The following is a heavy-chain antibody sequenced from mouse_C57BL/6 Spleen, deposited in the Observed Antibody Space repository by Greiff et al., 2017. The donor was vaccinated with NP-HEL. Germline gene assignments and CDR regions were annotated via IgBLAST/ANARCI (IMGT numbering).Heavy chain of an antibody. J-gene: IGHJ4*01. Sequence: EVKLMESGPGLVKPSQSLSLTCSVTGYSITSGYYWNWIRQFPGNKLEWMGYISYDGSNNYNPSLKNRISITRDTSKNQFFLKLNSVTTEDTATYYCARDLGDYDVGGYAMDYWGQGTSVTVSS. V-gene: IGHV3-6*01. CDR2: ISYDGSN. D-gene: IGHD2-4*01. CDR1: GYSITSGYY. CDR3: ARDLGDYDVGGYAMDY.